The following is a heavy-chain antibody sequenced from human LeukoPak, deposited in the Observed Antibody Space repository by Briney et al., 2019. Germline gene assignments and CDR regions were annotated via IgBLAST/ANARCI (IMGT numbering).Heavy chain of an antibody. CDR3: VSRYSSSRYDAFDI. Sequence: GGSLRLSCAASGFTFSSYWMHWVRQAPGKGLVWVSRINSDGSSTSYADSVKGRFTISRDNAKNTLYLQMNSLRAEDTAVYYCVSRYSSSRYDAFDIWGQGTMVTVSS. D-gene: IGHD6-13*01. CDR2: INSDGSST. J-gene: IGHJ3*02. V-gene: IGHV3-74*01. CDR1: GFTFSSYW.